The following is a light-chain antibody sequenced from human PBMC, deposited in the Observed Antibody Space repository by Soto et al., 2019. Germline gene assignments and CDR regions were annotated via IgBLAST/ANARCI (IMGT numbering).Light chain of an antibody. J-gene: IGLJ2*01. CDR1: SSNIGTNT. CDR3: ASWDVSLVV. Sequence: QSVLTQPPSASGTPGQRVTISCSGSSSNIGTNTVIWYQQLPGTAPKLLFYSDNQRPSGVPDRFSGSKSGTSASLAISGLQSEDEADYYCASWDVSLVVFGGGTQLTVL. V-gene: IGLV1-44*01. CDR2: SDN.